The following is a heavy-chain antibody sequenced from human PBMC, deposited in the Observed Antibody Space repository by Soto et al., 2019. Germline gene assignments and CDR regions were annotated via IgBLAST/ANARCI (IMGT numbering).Heavy chain of an antibody. CDR2: INAGNGNT. V-gene: IGHV1-3*01. J-gene: IGHJ6*03. Sequence: QVPLVQSGAEVKKPGASVKVSCKASGYTFTSYAMHWVRQAPGQRLEWMGWINAGNGNTKYSQKFQGRVTITRDTSASTAYMELSSLRSEDTAVYYCARGKRAGSPDLFGYYYYYYYMDVWGKGTTVTVSS. D-gene: IGHD3-10*01. CDR1: GYTFTSYA. CDR3: ARGKRAGSPDLFGYYYYYYYMDV.